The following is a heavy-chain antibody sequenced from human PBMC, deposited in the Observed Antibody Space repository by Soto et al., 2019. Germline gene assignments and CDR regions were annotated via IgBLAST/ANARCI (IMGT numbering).Heavy chain of an antibody. Sequence: PGGSLRLSCAASGFTFSSYWMSWVRQAPGKGLEWVANIKQDGSEKYYVDSVKGRFTISRDNAKNSLYLQMNSLRAEDTAVYYCARDPDSGYSSGWYWVYWGQGTLVTVSS. J-gene: IGHJ4*02. CDR2: IKQDGSEK. D-gene: IGHD6-19*01. CDR3: ARDPDSGYSSGWYWVY. V-gene: IGHV3-7*01. CDR1: GFTFSSYW.